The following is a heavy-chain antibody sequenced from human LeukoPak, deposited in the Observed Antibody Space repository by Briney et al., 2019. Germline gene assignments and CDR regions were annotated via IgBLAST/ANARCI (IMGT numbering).Heavy chain of an antibody. V-gene: IGHV1-24*01. CDR3: ATDMVVPAARRFGMDV. CDR1: GYTLTELS. J-gene: IGHJ6*02. D-gene: IGHD2-2*01. Sequence: GASVKVSCKVSGYTLTELSMHWVRQAPGKGLAWMGGFDPEDGETIYAQKFQGRVTMTEDTSTDTAYMELSSLRSEDTAVYYCATDMVVPAARRFGMDVWGQGTTVTVSS. CDR2: FDPEDGET.